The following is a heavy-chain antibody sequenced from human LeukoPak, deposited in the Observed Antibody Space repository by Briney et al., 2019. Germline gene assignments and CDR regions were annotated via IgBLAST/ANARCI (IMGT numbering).Heavy chain of an antibody. CDR2: IIPIFGTA. J-gene: IGHJ6*02. CDR3: ARDTYYYDSSGYYPATSYYYYGMDV. Sequence: ASVKVSCKASGGTFSSYAISWARQAPGQGLEWMGGIIPIFGTANYAQKFQGRVTITADESTSTAYMELSSLRSEDTAVYYCARDTYYYDSSGYYPATSYYYYGMDVWGQGTTVTVSS. V-gene: IGHV1-69*13. D-gene: IGHD3-22*01. CDR1: GGTFSSYA.